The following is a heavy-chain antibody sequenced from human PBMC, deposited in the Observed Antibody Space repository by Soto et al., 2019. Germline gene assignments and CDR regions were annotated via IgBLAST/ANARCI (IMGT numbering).Heavy chain of an antibody. CDR1: AGTFSSYA. D-gene: IGHD3-22*01. J-gene: IGHJ4*02. V-gene: IGHV1-69*06. CDR3: ASVGQYDSRGPVPY. Sequence: QVQLLQSGAEVKKPGSSVKVYCKASAGTFSSYAISWVRQAPGHGLEWMGGIIPIFGTENYAQKFQCRVTNTAEKSTRTADMELSRLRSEDTAVDYCASVGQYDSRGPVPYLGQGTLVNVSS. CDR2: IIPIFGTE.